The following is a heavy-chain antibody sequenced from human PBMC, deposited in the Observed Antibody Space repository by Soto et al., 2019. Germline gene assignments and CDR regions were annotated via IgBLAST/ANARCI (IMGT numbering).Heavy chain of an antibody. CDR3: ARHKSLTDYYYYYMDV. J-gene: IGHJ6*03. Sequence: SETLSLTCTVSGGSISSSSYYWGWIRQPPGKGLEWIGSIYYSGSTYYNPSLKSRVTISVDTSKNQFSLKLSSVTAADTAVYYCARHKSLTDYYYYYMDVWGKGTTVTVSS. CDR1: GGSISSSSYY. CDR2: IYYSGST. V-gene: IGHV4-39*01.